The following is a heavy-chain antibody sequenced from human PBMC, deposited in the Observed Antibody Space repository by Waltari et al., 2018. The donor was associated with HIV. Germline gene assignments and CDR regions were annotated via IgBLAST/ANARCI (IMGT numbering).Heavy chain of an antibody. V-gene: IGHV1-2*06. D-gene: IGHD3-22*01. J-gene: IGHJ4*02. CDR2: INLNSGDT. Sequence: QVQLVQSGAAGKKPGASVKVSCKASGYTVTAYYMPWVRQAPGQGLEWMGRINLNSGDTNYGQKFQGRVTMTRDTSISTAYMELSRLRSDDTAVYYCARDSYYYDSSGFFPDFWGQGTLVTVSS. CDR3: ARDSYYYDSSGFFPDF. CDR1: GYTVTAYY.